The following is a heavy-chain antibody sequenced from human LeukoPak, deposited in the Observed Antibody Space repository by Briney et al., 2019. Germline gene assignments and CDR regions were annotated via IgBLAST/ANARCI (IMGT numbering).Heavy chain of an antibody. D-gene: IGHD5-18*01. Sequence: PSETLSLTCTVSAGSMSSYYWGWIRQPPGKGLEWIGAIKHSGSTNYNPCLKRRVNISVDTSKNQFSLKLSSVTAADTAVYYCARERDSYGHRTYYYYYYYMDVWGKGTTVTVSS. CDR3: ARERDSYGHRTYYYYYYYMDV. J-gene: IGHJ6*03. V-gene: IGHV4-34*01. CDR1: AGSMSSYY. CDR2: IKHSGST.